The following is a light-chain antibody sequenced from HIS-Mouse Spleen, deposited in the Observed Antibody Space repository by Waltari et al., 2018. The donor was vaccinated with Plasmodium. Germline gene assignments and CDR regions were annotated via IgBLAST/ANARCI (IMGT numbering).Light chain of an antibody. J-gene: IGKJ1*01. CDR1: QSISSY. CDR2: AAS. Sequence: IQMPQSPSSLSASVGDRVPITCRASQSISSYLNWYQQKPGKAPKLLIYAASSLQSGVPSRFSGSGSGTDFTLTISSLQPEYFATYYCQQSYSTWTFGQGTKVEIK. CDR3: QQSYSTWT. V-gene: IGKV1-39*01.